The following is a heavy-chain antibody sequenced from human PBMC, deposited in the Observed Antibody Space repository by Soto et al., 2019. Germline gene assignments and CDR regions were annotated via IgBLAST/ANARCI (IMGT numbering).Heavy chain of an antibody. CDR1: GGSISSYY. V-gene: IGHV4-59*12. J-gene: IGHJ5*02. CDR3: AREMVVRGGANWFDP. Sequence: PSETLSLTCTVSGGSISSYYWSWIRQPPGKGLEWIGSIFYSGNSYYNPSLKSRVTISVDTSKNQFSLKLSSVTAADTAVYYCAREMVVRGGANWFDPWGQGTLVTVSS. CDR2: IFYSGNS. D-gene: IGHD2-15*01.